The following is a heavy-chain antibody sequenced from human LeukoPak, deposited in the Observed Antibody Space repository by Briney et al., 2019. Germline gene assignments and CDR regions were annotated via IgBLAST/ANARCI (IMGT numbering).Heavy chain of an antibody. D-gene: IGHD5-12*01. CDR2: INHRGST. V-gene: IGHV4-38-2*01. CDR1: GYSISSGYY. Sequence: SETLSLTCAVSGYSISSGYYWGWIRQPPGKGLEWIGEINHRGSTNYNPSLKSRVTISVDTSKNQFSLKLSSVTAADTAVYYCARSREWLRFFDYWGQGTLVTVSS. CDR3: ARSREWLRFFDY. J-gene: IGHJ4*02.